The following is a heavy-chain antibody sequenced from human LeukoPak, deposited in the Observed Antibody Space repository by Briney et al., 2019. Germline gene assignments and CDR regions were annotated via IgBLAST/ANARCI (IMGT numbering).Heavy chain of an antibody. D-gene: IGHD2-15*01. CDR3: AKGPEGYCSGGSCSYYYYGMDV. Sequence: GGSLRLSCAASGFTFSSYAMSWVRQAPGKGLEWVSAISGSGGSTYYADSVKGRFTISRDNSKNTLYLQMNSLRAEDTAVYYCAKGPEGYCSGGSCSYYYYGMDVWGQGTTVTVSS. J-gene: IGHJ6*02. CDR2: ISGSGGST. V-gene: IGHV3-23*01. CDR1: GFTFSSYA.